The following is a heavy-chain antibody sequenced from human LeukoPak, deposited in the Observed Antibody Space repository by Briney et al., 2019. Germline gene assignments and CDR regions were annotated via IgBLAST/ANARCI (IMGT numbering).Heavy chain of an antibody. Sequence: PSETLSLTCTVSGGSINSYYWSWIRQPPGKGLEWIGYIYDSGSINYNPSLKSRVTISVDTSKNQFSLKLSSVTAADTAVYYCACLTTADAFDIWGQGTMTVSS. CDR3: ACLTTADAFDI. V-gene: IGHV4-59*01. D-gene: IGHD3-22*01. CDR1: GGSINSYY. CDR2: IYDSGSI. J-gene: IGHJ3*02.